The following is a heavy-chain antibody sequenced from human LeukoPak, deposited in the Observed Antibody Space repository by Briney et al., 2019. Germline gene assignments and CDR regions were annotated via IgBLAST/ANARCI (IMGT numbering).Heavy chain of an antibody. CDR2: IYYSGST. V-gene: IGHV4-59*01. CDR3: ASHGGSTIYYFDY. Sequence: SETLSLTCTVSGGSISGYYWSWIRQPPGKGLEWIGYIYYSGSTNYNPSLKSRVTILVDTSKNQFSLKLSSVTAADTAVYYCASHGGSTIYYFDYWGQGTLVTVSS. J-gene: IGHJ4*02. D-gene: IGHD4-23*01. CDR1: GGSISGYY.